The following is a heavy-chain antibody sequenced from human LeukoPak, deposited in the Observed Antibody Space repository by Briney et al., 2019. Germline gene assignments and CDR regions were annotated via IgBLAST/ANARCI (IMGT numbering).Heavy chain of an antibody. Sequence: SETLSLTCTVSGGSISSSSYYWGWIRQPPGKGLEWIGSIYYSGSTYYNPSLKSRVTISVDTSKNQFSLKLSSVTAADTAVYYCAREDSSGFPRLHNWFDPWGQGTLVTVSS. CDR2: IYYSGST. J-gene: IGHJ5*02. D-gene: IGHD6-19*01. V-gene: IGHV4-39*07. CDR1: GGSISSSSYY. CDR3: AREDSSGFPRLHNWFDP.